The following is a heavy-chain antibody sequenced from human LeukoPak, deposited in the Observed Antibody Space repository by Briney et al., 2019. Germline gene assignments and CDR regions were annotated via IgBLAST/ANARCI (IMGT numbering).Heavy chain of an antibody. CDR2: INPNSGGT. CDR1: GYTFTGYY. Sequence: ASVKVSCKASGYTFTGYYMHWVRQAPGQGLEWMGWINPNSGGTNYAQKFQGRVTMTRDTSISTAYMELSRLRSEDTALYYCAKDSSSYYYGMDVWGQGTTVTVSS. CDR3: AKDSSSYYYGMDV. J-gene: IGHJ6*02. D-gene: IGHD6-13*01. V-gene: IGHV1-2*02.